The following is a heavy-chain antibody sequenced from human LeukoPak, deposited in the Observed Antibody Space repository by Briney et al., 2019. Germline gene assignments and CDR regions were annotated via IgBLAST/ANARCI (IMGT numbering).Heavy chain of an antibody. CDR3: ARGPTISETGYFDY. CDR1: GGSSSGYY. D-gene: IGHD1-1*01. Sequence: SETLSLTCAVSGGSSSGYYWSWIRQSPGRGLEWIGEINHSGDTNYNSSVKSRVTISVDTSKNQFSLKVRSLTAADTAVYYCARGPTISETGYFDYWGQGTLVTVSS. V-gene: IGHV4-34*01. J-gene: IGHJ4*03. CDR2: INHSGDT.